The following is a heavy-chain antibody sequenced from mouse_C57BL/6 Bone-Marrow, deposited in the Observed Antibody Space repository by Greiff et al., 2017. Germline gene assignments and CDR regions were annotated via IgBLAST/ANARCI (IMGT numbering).Heavy chain of an antibody. CDR2: IRSKSNNYAT. Sequence: EVQLVESGGGLVQPKGSLKLSCAASGFSFNTYAMNWVSQAPGKGLEWVARIRSKSNNYATYYADSVKDRFTISRDDSESMLYLQMNNLKTEDTAMYYCVRPNYYGSGPYAMDYWGQGTSVTVSS. V-gene: IGHV10-1*01. CDR1: GFSFNTYA. CDR3: VRPNYYGSGPYAMDY. D-gene: IGHD1-1*01. J-gene: IGHJ4*01.